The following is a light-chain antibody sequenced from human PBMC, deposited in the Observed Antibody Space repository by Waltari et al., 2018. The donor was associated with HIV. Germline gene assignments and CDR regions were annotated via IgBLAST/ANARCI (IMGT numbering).Light chain of an antibody. V-gene: IGKV3-11*01. J-gene: IGKJ1*01. Sequence: ENVLTQFPATPSLSPGERATLSCRASQSVGNFLVWYQQKPGQAPRLLIYEASNRAAGIPARFSGSGSGTDFTLTISRLEPEDFAVYYCQQRSTWPSTFGQGTKVEIK. CDR1: QSVGNF. CDR2: EAS. CDR3: QQRSTWPST.